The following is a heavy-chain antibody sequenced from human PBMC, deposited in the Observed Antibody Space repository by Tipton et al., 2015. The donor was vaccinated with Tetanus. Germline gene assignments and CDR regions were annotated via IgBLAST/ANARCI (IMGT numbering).Heavy chain of an antibody. Sequence: VQLVQSGAEVKKPGESLKISCKGSGYSFTSYWIGWVRQMPGKGLEWMGIIYPGDSDTRYSPSFQGQVTISGDKSISTAYLQWSSLKASDTAMYYCARAARDGYKPYYYTDYWGQGTLVTVSS. D-gene: IGHD5-24*01. J-gene: IGHJ4*02. CDR2: IYPGDSDT. CDR1: GYSFTSYW. V-gene: IGHV5-51*01. CDR3: ARAARDGYKPYYYTDY.